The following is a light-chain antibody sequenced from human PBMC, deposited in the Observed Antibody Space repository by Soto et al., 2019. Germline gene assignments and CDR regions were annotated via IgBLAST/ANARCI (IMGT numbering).Light chain of an antibody. J-gene: IGKJ5*01. CDR1: VNVADY. V-gene: IGKV3-11*01. Sequence: EVVLTQSPATLSLSPGERATLSCRAGVNVADYLSWYQQKPGQTPRLLIYDGSNRATGIPARFSGSGSGTDHTLTISSLEPEDSAVYYCQQRSNWPITFGQGTRLE. CDR2: DGS. CDR3: QQRSNWPIT.